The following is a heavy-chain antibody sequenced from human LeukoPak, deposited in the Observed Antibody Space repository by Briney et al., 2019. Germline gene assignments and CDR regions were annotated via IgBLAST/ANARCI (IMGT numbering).Heavy chain of an antibody. CDR1: GYSFTSYW. J-gene: IGHJ4*02. CDR3: VIGYSSGWYFDY. D-gene: IGHD6-19*01. V-gene: IGHV5-51*03. Sequence: PGESLKISCKGSGYSFTSYWIGWVRQMPGKGLGWMGIIYPGGDSGSRYSPSFQGQVTISADKSISTAYLQWSSLKASDTAMFYCVIGYSSGWYFDYWGQGTLVTVSS. CDR2: IYPGGDSGS.